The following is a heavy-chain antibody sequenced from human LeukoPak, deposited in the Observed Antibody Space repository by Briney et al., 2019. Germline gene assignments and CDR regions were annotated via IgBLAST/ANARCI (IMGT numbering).Heavy chain of an antibody. J-gene: IGHJ3*02. CDR2: IWYDGSNK. V-gene: IGHV3-33*01. CDR3: ARGRGSGWYDAFDI. D-gene: IGHD6-19*01. Sequence: GRSLRLSCAASGFTFSSYGMHWVRQAPGKGLEWVAVIWYDGSNKFYADSVRGRFTISRDNSKNTLYVQMNSLRAEDTAVYYCARGRGSGWYDAFDIWGQGTMVTVSS. CDR1: GFTFSSYG.